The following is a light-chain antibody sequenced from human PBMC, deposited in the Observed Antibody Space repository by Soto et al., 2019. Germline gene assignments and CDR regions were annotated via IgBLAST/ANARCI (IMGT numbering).Light chain of an antibody. CDR3: KQRSNWPQT. J-gene: IGKJ1*01. CDR1: QNVANY. CDR2: ESS. V-gene: IGKV3-11*01. Sequence: EIVLTQSPATLSLSPGERATLSCRASQNVANYLDWYQQKPGQAPRLLIYESSNRATGIEARFSGSGSGTDFTLTISSLEPEDFAVYYCKQRSNWPQTVGQGTKVDIK.